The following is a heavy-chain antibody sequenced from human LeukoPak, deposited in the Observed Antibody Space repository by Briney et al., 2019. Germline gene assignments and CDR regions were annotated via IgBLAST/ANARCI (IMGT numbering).Heavy chain of an antibody. CDR2: ISYDGSET. D-gene: IGHD4/OR15-4a*01. CDR3: ARRAGAYSHPYDY. V-gene: IGHV3-30*03. CDR1: RFTFSDYG. Sequence: GGSLRLSCAASRFTFSDYGMHWVRQAPGKGLEWVALISYDGSETYYADSVKGRFTISRDNSKNTLYLQMSSLRAEDTAVYYCARRAGAYSHPYDYWGQGTLVTVSS. J-gene: IGHJ4*02.